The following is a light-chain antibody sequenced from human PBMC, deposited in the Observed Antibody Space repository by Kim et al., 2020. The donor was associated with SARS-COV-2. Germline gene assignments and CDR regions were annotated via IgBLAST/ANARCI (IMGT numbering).Light chain of an antibody. CDR3: SSYTGGSTDV. Sequence: GQSITISCTGTSSLVGGYNYFSWYQQHPDNAPNIIIYDVSNRPSGVAPRFSGSKSGNTASLTIAGLQAADEADYYCSSYTGGSTDVFGSGTKVTVL. V-gene: IGLV2-14*03. CDR1: SSLVGGYNY. CDR2: DVS. J-gene: IGLJ1*01.